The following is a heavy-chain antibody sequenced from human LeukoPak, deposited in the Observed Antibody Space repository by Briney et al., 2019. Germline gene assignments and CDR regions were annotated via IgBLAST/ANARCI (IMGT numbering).Heavy chain of an antibody. V-gene: IGHV3-53*01. CDR1: GFTVSSNY. Sequence: PWGSLRLSCAASGFTVSSNYMSWVRQAPGKGLEWVSVVHSGGSTYYEDSVKGRFTISRDNSKNTLYLQMNSLRAEDTAVYYCARDIAYDSSGYYSPHFDYWGQGTLVTVSS. CDR3: ARDIAYDSSGYYSPHFDY. J-gene: IGHJ4*02. D-gene: IGHD3-22*01. CDR2: VHSGGST.